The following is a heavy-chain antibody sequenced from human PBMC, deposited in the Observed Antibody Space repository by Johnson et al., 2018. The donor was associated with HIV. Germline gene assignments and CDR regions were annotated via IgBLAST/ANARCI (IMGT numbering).Heavy chain of an antibody. CDR3: AKTNL. Sequence: QVQLVESGGGLVKPGGSLRLSCAASAITFSDYYMRWIRHAPGKRLEWVSYVISTVSTIYYADSVKGRFTISRDNAKNSLYLQMKSLRAEETAVYYSAKTNLWGQGTMVTVSS. V-gene: IGHV3-11*01. CDR2: VISTVSTI. D-gene: IGHD1-1*01. CDR1: AITFSDYY. J-gene: IGHJ3*01.